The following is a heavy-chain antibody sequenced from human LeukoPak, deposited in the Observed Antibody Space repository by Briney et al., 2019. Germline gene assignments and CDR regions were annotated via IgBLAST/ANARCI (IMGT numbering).Heavy chain of an antibody. CDR1: GFTFTNYA. J-gene: IGHJ3*02. CDR3: ARDPNGDYVGAFEM. CDR2: IRSGGDGT. Sequence: PGGSLRLSCAASGFTFTNYAMIWVRQAPGRGLEWVSAIRSGGDGTLYADSVKGCFTISRDNSKNTLFLQMNNMRAEDTAVYYCARDPNGDYVGAFEMWGPGTKVTVS. V-gene: IGHV3-23*01. D-gene: IGHD4-17*01.